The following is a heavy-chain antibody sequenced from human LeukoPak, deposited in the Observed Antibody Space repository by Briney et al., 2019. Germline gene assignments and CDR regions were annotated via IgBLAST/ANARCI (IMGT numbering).Heavy chain of an antibody. V-gene: IGHV4-39*01. CDR2: IYYSGST. Sequence: PSETLSLTCTVSGGSISSSSYHWGWIRQPPGKGLEWIGSIYYSGSTYYNPSLKSRVTISVDTSKNQFSLKLSSVTAADTAVYYCARPVAYCGGDCYSGDAFDIWGQGTMVTVSS. J-gene: IGHJ3*02. CDR3: ARPVAYCGGDCYSGDAFDI. D-gene: IGHD2-21*01. CDR1: GGSISSSSYH.